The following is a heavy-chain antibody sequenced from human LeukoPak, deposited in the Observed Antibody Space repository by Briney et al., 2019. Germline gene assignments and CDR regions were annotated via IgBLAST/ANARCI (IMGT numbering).Heavy chain of an antibody. CDR1: GYTFTGYY. J-gene: IGHJ4*02. V-gene: IGHV1-2*02. Sequence: ASVKVSCKASGYTFTGYYMHWVRQAPGQGLEWMGWINPNSGGTNYAQKFRGRVTMTRDTSISTAYMELSRLRSDDTAVYYCARDRGYSYGYSLDYWGQGTLVTVSS. CDR2: INPNSGGT. D-gene: IGHD5-18*01. CDR3: ARDRGYSYGYSLDY.